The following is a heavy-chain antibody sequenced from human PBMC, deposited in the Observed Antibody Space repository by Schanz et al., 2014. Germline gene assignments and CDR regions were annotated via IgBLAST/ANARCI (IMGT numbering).Heavy chain of an antibody. CDR1: GFTVNTNY. J-gene: IGHJ4*02. Sequence: EVQLVESGGGLIQPGGSLRLSCAVSGFTVNTNYISWVRQAPGKGLEWISSMYINSGSTQYADSVKGRFTISRDNAKNTLYLQMNSLRAEDTAVYYCARVGRATVATPFDYWGQGTLVTVSS. V-gene: IGHV3-53*01. D-gene: IGHD4-17*01. CDR3: ARVGRATVATPFDY. CDR2: MYINSGST.